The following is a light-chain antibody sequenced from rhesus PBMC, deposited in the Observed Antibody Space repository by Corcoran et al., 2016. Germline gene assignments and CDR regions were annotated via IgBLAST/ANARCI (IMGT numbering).Light chain of an antibody. Sequence: DIQMTQSPSSLSASVGDRVTITCRASQGINHYLSWYQQKPGKAPKPLIYDASSLETGLPSRVSGSGSGTDSTLTISGLHAEDIATSYCQQYSNSPPTFGGGTKVEIQ. CDR3: QQYSNSPPT. CDR1: QGINHY. V-gene: IGKV1-66*01. CDR2: DAS. J-gene: IGKJ4*01.